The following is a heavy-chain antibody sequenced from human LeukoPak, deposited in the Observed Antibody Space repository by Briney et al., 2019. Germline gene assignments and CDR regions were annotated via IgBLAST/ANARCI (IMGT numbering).Heavy chain of an antibody. D-gene: IGHD2-2*01. J-gene: IGHJ6*02. V-gene: IGHV1-2*06. CDR2: INPNSGGT. CDR1: GYIFPDYY. Sequence: ASVKVSCKGSGYIFPDYYIYWVRQAPGQGLEWMGRINPNSGGTNYAQKFQGRVTMTRDTSISTVYMELSRLRSDDTAVYYCARDGGYCSSGTVCYSRAEYYHYGMDVWGQGTTVTVSS. CDR3: ARDGGYCSSGTVCYSRAEYYHYGMDV.